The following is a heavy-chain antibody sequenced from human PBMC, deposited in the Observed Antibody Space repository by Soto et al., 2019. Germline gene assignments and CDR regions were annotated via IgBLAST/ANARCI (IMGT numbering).Heavy chain of an antibody. CDR3: ARGSYDSTGSYFDY. J-gene: IGHJ4*02. V-gene: IGHV1-69*04. CDR1: GDTFNFYS. CDR2: VNPIVRMS. Sequence: ASVKVSCKASGDTFNFYSINWVRQAPGLGLEWMGRVNPIVRMSNYAQKFQGRLTLATDTPTTTAYMELRSLRSDDTAIYFCARGSYDSTGSYFDYWGQGTLVTVSS. D-gene: IGHD3-22*01.